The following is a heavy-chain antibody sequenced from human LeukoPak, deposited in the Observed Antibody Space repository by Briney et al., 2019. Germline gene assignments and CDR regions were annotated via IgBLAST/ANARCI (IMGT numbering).Heavy chain of an antibody. Sequence: SETLSLTCACTLWSISNGYYWVWIRQPPGRGLEWIGSLYHSDSAYYNTSLRRRVSMSVDTSKNQFSLTLSFVTAADTAVYYCARQHDSYYYYYIDVWGSGTTVTVSS. CDR1: LWSISNGYY. J-gene: IGHJ6*03. CDR3: ARQHDSYYYYYIDV. V-gene: IGHV4-38-2*01. CDR2: LYHSDSA.